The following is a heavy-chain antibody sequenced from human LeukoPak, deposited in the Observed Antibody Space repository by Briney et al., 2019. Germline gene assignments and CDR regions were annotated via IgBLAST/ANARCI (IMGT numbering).Heavy chain of an antibody. V-gene: IGHV4-39*07. D-gene: IGHD6-13*01. CDR1: GGSISSSSYY. CDR2: IYYSGST. CDR3: ARDPRIFRRAQQLAN. Sequence: PSETLSLTCTVSGGSISSSSYYWGWIRQPPGKGLEWIGSIYYSGSTYYNPSLKSRVTISVDTSKNQFSLKLSSVTAADTAVYYCARDPRIFRRAQQLANWGQGTLVTVSS. J-gene: IGHJ4*02.